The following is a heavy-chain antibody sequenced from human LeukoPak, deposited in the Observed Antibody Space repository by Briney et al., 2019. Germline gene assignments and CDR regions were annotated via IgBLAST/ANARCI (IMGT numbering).Heavy chain of an antibody. Sequence: GGSLRLSCAASGFTFSSYSMNWVRQAPGKGLEWVSYISSSSSTIYYADSVKGRFTISRDNAKNSLYLQMNSLRAEDTAVYYCARPTTVTTNDAFDIWGQGTMVTVSS. J-gene: IGHJ3*02. CDR3: ARPTTVTTNDAFDI. CDR2: ISSSSSTI. V-gene: IGHV3-48*04. CDR1: GFTFSSYS. D-gene: IGHD4-17*01.